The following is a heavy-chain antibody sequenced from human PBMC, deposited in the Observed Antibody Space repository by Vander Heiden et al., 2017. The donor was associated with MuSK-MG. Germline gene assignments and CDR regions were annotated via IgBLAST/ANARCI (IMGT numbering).Heavy chain of an antibody. V-gene: IGHV2-26*01. CDR3: VRRWGAAGNPWSFDA. CDR2: IFSNDEK. J-gene: IGHJ4*02. Sequence: QVTLRESGPVLVQPTETLTLACTVPGFSLSDVVMGVSWIRQPPGKALEWLAHIFSNDEKSYSTSLKSRLTISKDTSKSQVVLTMTNMDPVDTATYYCVRRWGAAGNPWSFDAWGQGTLVTVSS. CDR1: GFSLSDVVMG. D-gene: IGHD3-10*01.